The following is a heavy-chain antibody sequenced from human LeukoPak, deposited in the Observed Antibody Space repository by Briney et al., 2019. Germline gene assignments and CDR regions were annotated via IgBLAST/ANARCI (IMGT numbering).Heavy chain of an antibody. CDR3: ARVTLLPTHIDY. CDR1: GGSISSSSYY. Sequence: SETLSLTCTVSGGSISSSSYYWGWIRQPPGKGLESIGIIHHGGSTYYTPSLKSRVTISVDTSKNQFSLKLSSVTAADTALYYCARVTLLPTHIDYWGQGTLVTISS. CDR2: IHHGGST. D-gene: IGHD2-15*01. V-gene: IGHV4-39*07. J-gene: IGHJ4*02.